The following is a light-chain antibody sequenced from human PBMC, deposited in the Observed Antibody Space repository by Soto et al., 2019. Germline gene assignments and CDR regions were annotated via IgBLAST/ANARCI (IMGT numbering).Light chain of an antibody. Sequence: DIQMTQSPSSLAASVGDRVTITCRASQGIIDYLAWYQQKPGKAPKLLIYAASTLQSGVPSRFSGSGAVTDFTLTITSLPTEEVATYYCQKYNSDPRPFGQGTKVEIK. CDR3: QKYNSDPRP. J-gene: IGKJ1*01. V-gene: IGKV1-27*01. CDR2: AAS. CDR1: QGIIDY.